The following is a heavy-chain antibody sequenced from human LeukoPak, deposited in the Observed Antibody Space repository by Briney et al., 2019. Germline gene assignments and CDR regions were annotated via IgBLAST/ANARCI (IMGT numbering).Heavy chain of an antibody. CDR3: ARGVALGNWFDP. Sequence: GGSLRLSCAASGFTFSSYSMNWVRQAPGKGLEWVSYISSSSSTIYYADSVKGRFTISRDNATTSLYLQMNSLNAEDTAVYYCARGVALGNWFDPCGQGTLVTVSS. D-gene: IGHD2-15*01. J-gene: IGHJ5*02. CDR1: GFTFSSYS. V-gene: IGHV3-48*01. CDR2: ISSSSSTI.